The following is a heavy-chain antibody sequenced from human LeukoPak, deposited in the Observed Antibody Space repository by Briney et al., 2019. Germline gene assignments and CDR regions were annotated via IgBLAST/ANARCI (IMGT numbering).Heavy chain of an antibody. D-gene: IGHD3-3*02. J-gene: IGHJ4*02. CDR1: GFTFSNYG. CDR3: AKVTWDSISGVDY. CDR2: ISHDGSNK. V-gene: IGHV3-30*18. Sequence: GRSLRLSCAASGFTFSNYGMHWVRQAPGKGLEWVAVISHDGSNKSFADSVKGRFTISRDNSKNTLYLQMNSLRAEDTALYYCAKVTWDSISGVDYWGQGTLVTVSS.